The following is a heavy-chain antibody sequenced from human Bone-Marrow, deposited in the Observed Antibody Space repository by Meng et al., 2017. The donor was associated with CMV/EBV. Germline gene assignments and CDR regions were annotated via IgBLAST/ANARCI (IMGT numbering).Heavy chain of an antibody. V-gene: IGHV1-18*01. D-gene: IGHD3-22*01. CDR3: AFNYDSTETTDY. J-gene: IGHJ4*02. CDR2: VSAYNGNT. Sequence: ASVKVSCKASGYTFTSYGISWVRQAPGQGLEWMGWVSAYNGNTNYAQKLQGRVTMTTDTSTSTAYMELSSLRSEDTAVYYCAFNYDSTETTDYWGQGTLVTVSS. CDR1: GYTFTSYG.